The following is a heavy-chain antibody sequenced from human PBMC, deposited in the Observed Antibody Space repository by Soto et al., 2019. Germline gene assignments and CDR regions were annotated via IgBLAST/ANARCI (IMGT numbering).Heavy chain of an antibody. CDR3: ARREYSSSAGPFDYGMDV. V-gene: IGHV1-69*13. Sequence: VKVSCKACVCTFSSYAISWVGPPAGRGRQWMGEIIAIFGTAYYTQNSQGRVTITTDESTSTAYMGMRSLRSENTAVYYCARREYSSSAGPFDYGMDVWGQGTPVTVSS. CDR1: VCTFSSYA. J-gene: IGHJ6*02. D-gene: IGHD6-6*01. CDR2: IIAIFGTA.